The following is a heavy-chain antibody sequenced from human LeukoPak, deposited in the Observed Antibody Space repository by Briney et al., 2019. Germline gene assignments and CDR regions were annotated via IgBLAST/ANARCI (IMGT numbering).Heavy chain of an antibody. CDR1: GFTFSSYA. D-gene: IGHD3-22*01. CDR2: ISYDGSNK. CDR3: ARDSGYYLVY. J-gene: IGHJ4*02. Sequence: PGRSLRLSCAASGFTFSSYAMHWVRQAPGKGLEWVAIISYDGSNKYYADSVKGRFTISRDNSKNMVYLQMYSLRAEDTAVYYCARDSGYYLVYWGQGTLVTVSS. V-gene: IGHV3-30-3*01.